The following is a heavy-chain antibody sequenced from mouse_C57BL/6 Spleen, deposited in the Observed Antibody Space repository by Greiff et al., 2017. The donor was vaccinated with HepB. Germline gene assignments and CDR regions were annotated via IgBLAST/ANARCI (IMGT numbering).Heavy chain of an antibody. D-gene: IGHD1-1*01. CDR1: GFTFSSYT. V-gene: IGHV5-9*01. Sequence: EVKLVESGGGLVKPGGSLKLSCAASGFTFSSYTMSWVRQTPEKRLEWVATISGGGGNTYYTDSVKGRFTISRDNAKNTLSLQRSSLRSEDTALYYCARRGEDYGGSYEYFDVWGTGTTVTVSS. CDR3: ARRGEDYGGSYEYFDV. J-gene: IGHJ1*03. CDR2: ISGGGGNT.